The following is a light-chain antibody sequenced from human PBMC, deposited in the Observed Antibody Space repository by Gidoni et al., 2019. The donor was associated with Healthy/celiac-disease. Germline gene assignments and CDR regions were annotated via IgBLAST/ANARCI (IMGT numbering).Light chain of an antibody. V-gene: IGKV3-11*01. J-gene: IGKJ4*01. CDR2: DAS. Sequence: EIVLTQSPATLSLSTGERATLSCRASQSVRSYLAWYQQKPGQAPRLLIYDASNRATGIPARVSGSGSGTDFTLTISSLEPEDFAVYYCQQRSNWPQPIQLTFGGGTKVEIK. CDR1: QSVRSY. CDR3: QQRSNWPQPIQLT.